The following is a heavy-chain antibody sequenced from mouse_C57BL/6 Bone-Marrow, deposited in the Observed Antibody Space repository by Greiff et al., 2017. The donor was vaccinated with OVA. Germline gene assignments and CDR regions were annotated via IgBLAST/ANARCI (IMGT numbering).Heavy chain of an antibody. V-gene: IGHV1-69*01. CDR2: IDPSDSYT. J-gene: IGHJ1*03. Sequence: QLQQPGAELVMPGASVKLSCKASGYTFTSYWMHWVKQRPGQGLEWIGEIDPSDSYTNYNQKFKGKSTLTVDKSSSTAYMQLSSLTSEDSAVYYCARLGEYWYLDVWGTGTTVTVSS. CDR3: ARLGEYWYLDV. CDR1: GYTFTSYW.